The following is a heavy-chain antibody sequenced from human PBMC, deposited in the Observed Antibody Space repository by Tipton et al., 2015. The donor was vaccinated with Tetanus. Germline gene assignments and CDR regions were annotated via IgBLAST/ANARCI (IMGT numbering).Heavy chain of an antibody. CDR1: GFTFSSYA. CDR2: ISYDGSNK. CDR3: ARDLPRRDCSGGSCFGAFDP. D-gene: IGHD2-15*01. J-gene: IGHJ5*02. V-gene: IGHV3-30-3*01. Sequence: SLRLSCAASGFTFSSYAMHWVRQAPGKGLEWVAVISYDGSNKYYADSVKGRFTISRDNSKNTLYLQMNSPRAEDTAVYYCARDLPRRDCSGGSCFGAFDPWGQGTLVTVSS.